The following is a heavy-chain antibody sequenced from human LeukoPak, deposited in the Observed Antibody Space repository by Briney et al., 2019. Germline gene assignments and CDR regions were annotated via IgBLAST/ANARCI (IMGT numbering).Heavy chain of an antibody. CDR2: INHSGST. J-gene: IGHJ6*02. V-gene: IGHV4-34*01. CDR3: ARGRYYYDSSGYYTPENYGMDV. Sequence: SETLSLTCAVYGGSFSGYYWSWIRQPPGKGLEWIGEINHSGSTNYNPSLKSRVTISVDTSKNQFSLKLSSVTAADTAVYYCARGRYYYDSSGYYTPENYGMDVWGQGTTVTVSS. D-gene: IGHD3-22*01. CDR1: GGSFSGYY.